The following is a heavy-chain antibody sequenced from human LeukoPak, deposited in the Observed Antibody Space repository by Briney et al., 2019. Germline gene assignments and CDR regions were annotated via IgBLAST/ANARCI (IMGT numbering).Heavy chain of an antibody. CDR1: GFTFSSYS. V-gene: IGHV3-21*01. D-gene: IGHD2-2*01. CDR3: ARGVPAALDAFDI. CDR2: ISSSSSYI. Sequence: GGSLRLSCAASGFTFSSYSMNWVRQAPGKGLEWVSSISSSSSYIYYADSVKGRFTISRDNAKNSLYLQMNSLRAEDTAVYYCARGVPAALDAFDIWGQGTMVTVSS. J-gene: IGHJ3*02.